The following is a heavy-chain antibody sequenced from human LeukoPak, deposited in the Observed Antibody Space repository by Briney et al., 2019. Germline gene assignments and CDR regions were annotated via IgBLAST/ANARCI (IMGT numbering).Heavy chain of an antibody. D-gene: IGHD5/OR15-5a*01. CDR1: GFTFSTYA. J-gene: IGHJ4*02. CDR3: AKTLHIYASRPTFDY. Sequence: PGGSLRLSCAASGFTFSTYAMSWVRQAPGKGLEWVSAIRGSGGNTYYAGSVKGRFTISRDNSKNTLYLQMNSLRAEDTAVYYCAKTLHIYASRPTFDYWGQGTLVTVSS. V-gene: IGHV3-23*01. CDR2: IRGSGGNT.